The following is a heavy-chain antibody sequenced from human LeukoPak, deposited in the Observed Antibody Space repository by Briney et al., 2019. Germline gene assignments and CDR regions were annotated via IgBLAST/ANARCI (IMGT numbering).Heavy chain of an antibody. CDR3: ARVNGRSGGSCGWFDP. D-gene: IGHD2-15*01. CDR2: ISAYNGNT. CDR1: GYTFTIYG. Sequence: ASVKVSCKASGYTFTIYGISWVRQAPGQGLEWMGWISAYNGNTNYAQKLQGRVTMTTDTSTSTAYMELRSLRSDDTAVYYCARVNGRSGGSCGWFDPWGQGTLVTVSS. V-gene: IGHV1-18*01. J-gene: IGHJ5*02.